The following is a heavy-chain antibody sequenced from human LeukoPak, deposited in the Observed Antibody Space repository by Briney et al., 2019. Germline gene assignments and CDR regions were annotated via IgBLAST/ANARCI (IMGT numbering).Heavy chain of an antibody. V-gene: IGHV1-46*01. D-gene: IGHD5-12*01. J-gene: IGHJ6*03. CDR3: ARATSSYFYYMDV. CDR1: GYTFTTYY. Sequence: ASVKVSCKASGYTFTTYYIHWVRQAPGQGLEWMGIINPSGGSTSYAQKFQGRVTMTRDTSTSTVYMELSSLRSEDTAVYYCARATSSYFYYMDVWGKGTTVTISS. CDR2: INPSGGST.